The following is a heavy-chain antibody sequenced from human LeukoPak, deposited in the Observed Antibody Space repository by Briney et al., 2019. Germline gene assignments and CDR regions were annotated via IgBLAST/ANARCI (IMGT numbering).Heavy chain of an antibody. CDR3: ATETNGRHYDY. J-gene: IGHJ4*02. Sequence: GGSLRLSCTASGLTFSTSGFNWVRQPPGKGLEWVASIGPTGSDRYHADSIKGRFTIYRDNTTNFLYLQMNSLRAEDTAVYYCATETNGRHYDYWGQGTLLTVSS. CDR1: GLTFSTSG. D-gene: IGHD1-14*01. V-gene: IGHV3-21*06. CDR2: IGPTGSDR.